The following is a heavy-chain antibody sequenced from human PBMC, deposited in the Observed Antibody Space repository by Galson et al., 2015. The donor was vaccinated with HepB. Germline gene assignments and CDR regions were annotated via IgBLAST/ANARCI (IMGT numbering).Heavy chain of an antibody. J-gene: IGHJ4*02. CDR1: GFAFSTYS. D-gene: IGHD3-10*01. CDR2: MSGGTTYM. V-gene: IGHV3-21*01. Sequence: SLRLSCAASGFAFSTYSMNWVRQAPGRGLEWVSSMSGGTTYMYYADSLRGRFTISRDNAKNSLYLQINSLKAEDTAVYYCATSYGSGSYYQYWGRGTLVTVPS. CDR3: ATSYGSGSYYQY.